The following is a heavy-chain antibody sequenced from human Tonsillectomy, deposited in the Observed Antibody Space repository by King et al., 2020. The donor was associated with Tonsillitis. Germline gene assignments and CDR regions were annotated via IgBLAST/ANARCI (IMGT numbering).Heavy chain of an antibody. D-gene: IGHD6-6*01. Sequence: QLVQSGAEVKKPGSSVKVSCKASGGTFSSYAISWVRQAPGQGLEWMGRIIPILGIANYAQKFQGRVTITADKSTSTAYMELSSLRSEDTAVYYCARAGHVAARYFDYWGQGPLVTVSS. V-gene: IGHV1-69*09. CDR3: ARAGHVAARYFDY. CDR2: IIPILGIA. CDR1: GGTFSSYA. J-gene: IGHJ4*02.